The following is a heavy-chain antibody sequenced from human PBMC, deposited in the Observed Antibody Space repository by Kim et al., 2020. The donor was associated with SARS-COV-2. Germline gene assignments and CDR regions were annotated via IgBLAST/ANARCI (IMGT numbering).Heavy chain of an antibody. D-gene: IGHD3-3*01. CDR2: IWYDGSNK. V-gene: IGHV3-33*01. CDR3: ARDRLRFLDDVMDV. CDR1: GFTFSSYG. Sequence: GGSLRLSCAASGFTFSSYGMHWVRQAPGKGLEWVAVIWYDGSNKYYADSVKGRFTISRDNSKNTLYLQMNSLRAEDTAVYYCARDRLRFLDDVMDVWGQGTTVTVSS. J-gene: IGHJ6*02.